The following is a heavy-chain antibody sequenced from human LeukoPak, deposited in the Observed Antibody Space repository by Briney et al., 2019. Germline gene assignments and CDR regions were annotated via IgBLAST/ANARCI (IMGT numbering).Heavy chain of an antibody. CDR3: ARGGVRYFDWLFPFDY. V-gene: IGHV1-18*01. J-gene: IGHJ4*02. Sequence: ASVKVSCKASGYTFTSYGIRWVRQAPGQGLEWMGWISAYNGNTNYAQKLQGRVTMTTDTSTSTAYMELRSLRSDDTAVYYCARGGVRYFDWLFPFDYWGQGTLVTVSS. CDR1: GYTFTSYG. D-gene: IGHD3-9*01. CDR2: ISAYNGNT.